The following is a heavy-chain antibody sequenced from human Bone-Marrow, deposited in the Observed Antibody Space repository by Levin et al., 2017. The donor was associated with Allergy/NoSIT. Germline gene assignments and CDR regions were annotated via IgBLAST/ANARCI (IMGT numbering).Heavy chain of an antibody. Sequence: GESLKISCVASGFTFSGYAMHWVRQAPGKGLEWVTVTSYDESNKYYADSVKGRFTISRDNSKNTLYVQMNSLRVEDTAVYYCARTGQDAFDIWGQGTVVTVST. CDR1: GFTFSGYA. J-gene: IGHJ3*02. V-gene: IGHV3-30-3*01. CDR3: ARTGQDAFDI. CDR2: TSYDESNK.